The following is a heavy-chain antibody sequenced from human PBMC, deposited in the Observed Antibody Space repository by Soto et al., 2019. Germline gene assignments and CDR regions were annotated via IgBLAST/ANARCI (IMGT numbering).Heavy chain of an antibody. V-gene: IGHV3-7*01. CDR1: GFTFSSYW. CDR2: IKQDGSEK. Sequence: EVQLVESGGGLVQPGGSLRLSCAASGFTFSSYWMSWVRQAPGKGLEWVANIKQDGSEKYYVDSVKGRFTISRDNAKNSLYLQMNSLRAEDTAVYYCARHSDYDILTGYHIYQGYYFDYWGQGTLVTVSS. J-gene: IGHJ4*02. CDR3: ARHSDYDILTGYHIYQGYYFDY. D-gene: IGHD3-9*01.